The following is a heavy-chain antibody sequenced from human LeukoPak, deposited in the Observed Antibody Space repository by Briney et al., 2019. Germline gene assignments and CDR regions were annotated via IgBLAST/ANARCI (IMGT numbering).Heavy chain of an antibody. V-gene: IGHV4-59*12. CDR1: GGSISSYY. CDR2: IYYSGST. Sequence: PSETLSLTCTVSGGSISSYYWSWIRQPPGKGLEWIGYIYYSGSTNYNPSLKSRVTISVDTSKNQFSLKLSSVTAADTAVYYCARDLMTTVTTGPLNGMDVWGQGTTVTVSS. J-gene: IGHJ6*02. CDR3: ARDLMTTVTTGPLNGMDV. D-gene: IGHD4-17*01.